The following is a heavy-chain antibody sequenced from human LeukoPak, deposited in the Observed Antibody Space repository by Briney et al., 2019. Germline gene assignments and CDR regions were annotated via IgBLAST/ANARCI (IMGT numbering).Heavy chain of an antibody. CDR1: GFTFSDAW. Sequence: PGGSLRLSCAASGFTFSDAWLSWVRQAPGKGPEWVGRIKSSADGGATDYAAPVEGRFTVSRDDSKDTLYLHMNSLKTEDTAVYYCSLRYCSGTSCPGYWGQGTLVTVSS. D-gene: IGHD2-8*02. V-gene: IGHV3-15*01. CDR2: IKSSADGGAT. CDR3: SLRYCSGTSCPGY. J-gene: IGHJ4*02.